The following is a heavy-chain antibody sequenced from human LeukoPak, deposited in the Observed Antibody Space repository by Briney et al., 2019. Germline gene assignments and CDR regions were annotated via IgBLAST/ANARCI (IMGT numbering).Heavy chain of an antibody. CDR2: ISTTSTYI. Sequence: GGSLRLSCAASGFTFSSHSMNWVRQAPGKGLEWVSSISTTSTYIYYANSVKGRFTISRDNAKNSLYLQMNSLRAEDTAVYYCAELGIAMIGGVWGKGTTVTISS. CDR3: AELGIAMIGGV. J-gene: IGHJ6*04. CDR1: GFTFSSHS. V-gene: IGHV3-21*01. D-gene: IGHD3-10*02.